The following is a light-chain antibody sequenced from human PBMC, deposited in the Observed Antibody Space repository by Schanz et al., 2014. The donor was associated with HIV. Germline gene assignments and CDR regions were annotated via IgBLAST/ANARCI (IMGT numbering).Light chain of an antibody. J-gene: IGLJ1*01. Sequence: QSVLTQPASVSGSPGQSITISCTGSSSDVGGYNYVSWYQHHPGKAPKLMIYDVNNRPSGVSSRFSGSKSGNTASLTISGLQAEDEADYYCSSYTSSNTYFFGTGTKLTVL. V-gene: IGLV2-14*03. CDR2: DVN. CDR3: SSYTSSNTYF. CDR1: SSDVGGYNY.